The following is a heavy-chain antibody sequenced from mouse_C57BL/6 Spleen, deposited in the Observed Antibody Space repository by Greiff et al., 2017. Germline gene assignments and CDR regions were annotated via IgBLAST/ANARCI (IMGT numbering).Heavy chain of an antibody. D-gene: IGHD2-4*01. CDR1: GYTFTSYW. J-gene: IGHJ1*03. CDR2: IDPSDSYT. CDR3: ARRGVLRNWYFDV. V-gene: IGHV1-50*01. Sequence: QVQLQQPGAELVKPGASVKLSCKASGYTFTSYWMQWVKQRPGQGLEWIGEIDPSDSYTNYNQKFKGKATLTVDTSSSTAYMQLSSLTSEDSAVYYCARRGVLRNWYFDVWGTGTTVTVSS.